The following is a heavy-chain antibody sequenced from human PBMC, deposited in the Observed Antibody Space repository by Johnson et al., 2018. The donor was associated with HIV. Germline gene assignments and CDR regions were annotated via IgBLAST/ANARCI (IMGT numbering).Heavy chain of an antibody. Sequence: VQLVESGGALVQPGGSLRLSCAASGFTFNSFWLSWVRQAPGKGLAWVANINLDGSEKYYVDSVKGRFTISRDNSKNMLFLQMNSLRAEDTAVYYCARGGVYKQFLAFDAFDIWGQGTMVTVSS. V-gene: IGHV3-7*01. CDR1: GFTFNSFW. D-gene: IGHD6-13*01. CDR3: ARGGVYKQFLAFDAFDI. CDR2: INLDGSEK. J-gene: IGHJ3*02.